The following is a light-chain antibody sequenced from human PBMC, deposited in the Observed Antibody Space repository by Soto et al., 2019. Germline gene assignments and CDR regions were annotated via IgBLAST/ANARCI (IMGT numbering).Light chain of an antibody. J-gene: IGKJ5*01. CDR1: QSVGNH. Sequence: EVLLTQSPVAVSVSAGDSVTFSCRASQSVGNHLFWYQHQPGQPPRVLIYDVFTRATGTPTRFTGSGSGTAFTLTINTLEPEDFAVYYCQHRSIWPVSFGQGARRRL. CDR3: QHRSIWPVS. V-gene: IGKV3-11*01. CDR2: DVF.